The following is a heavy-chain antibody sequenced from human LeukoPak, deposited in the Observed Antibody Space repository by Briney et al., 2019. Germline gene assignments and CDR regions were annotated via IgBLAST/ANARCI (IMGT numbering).Heavy chain of an antibody. CDR1: GFTFSSYA. V-gene: IGHV3-23*01. D-gene: IGHD3-9*01. Sequence: PGGSLRLSCAASGFTFSSYAMSWVRQAPGKGLEWVSAISGSGGSTYYADSVKGRFTISRDNSKNTLYLQMNSLRAEDTAVYYCAKVGTPYDILTGHSLPIGYFDYWGQGTLVTVSS. J-gene: IGHJ4*02. CDR2: ISGSGGST. CDR3: AKVGTPYDILTGHSLPIGYFDY.